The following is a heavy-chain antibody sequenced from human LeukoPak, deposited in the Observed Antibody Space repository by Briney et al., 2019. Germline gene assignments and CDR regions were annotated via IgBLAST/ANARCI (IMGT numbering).Heavy chain of an antibody. CDR2: IYYTGTT. V-gene: IGHV4-59*13. CDR3: ARIRPAAGLHGFEI. J-gene: IGHJ3*02. CDR1: AGSITSYY. Sequence: SETLSLTCTASAGSITSYYWTWVRQPPGKGLEWIGYIYYTGTTNYNPSLKSRVTISLDTSKNHFSLKLTSVTAADTAVYYCARIRPAAGLHGFEIWGHGTMVTVSS. D-gene: IGHD6-13*01.